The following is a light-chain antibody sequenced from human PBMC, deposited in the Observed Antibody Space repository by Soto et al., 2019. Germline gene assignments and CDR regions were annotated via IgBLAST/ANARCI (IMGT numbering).Light chain of an antibody. J-gene: IGKJ2*01. CDR2: LGS. CDR1: QRLLHSNGNIF. CDR3: MQALQTPYT. V-gene: IGKV2-28*01. Sequence: EIVMTQSPPSLTVTPGEPASISCTSSQRLLHSNGNIFLDWYLQKPGQSPQLLIYLGSNRASGVSDRVSGSETGTYVTLKISRVEAEDVGVYYCMQALQTPYTFGQGTKLEIK.